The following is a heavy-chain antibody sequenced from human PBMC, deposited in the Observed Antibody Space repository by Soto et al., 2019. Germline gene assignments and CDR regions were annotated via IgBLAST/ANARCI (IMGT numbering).Heavy chain of an antibody. V-gene: IGHV3-23*01. CDR3: AKDACSDCWQGDY. J-gene: IGHJ4*02. CDR2: ITGSGGRT. CDR1: GFSFGSYA. Sequence: EVQLLESGGGLVQPGGSLRLSCAASGFSFGSYAMSWFRQTPGKGLQWVSSITGSGGRTFYADSVKGRFTISRDNSRNTLYLQMNNFRGEDTAIYYCAKDACSDCWQGDYWGQGTMVTVSS. D-gene: IGHD2-21*02.